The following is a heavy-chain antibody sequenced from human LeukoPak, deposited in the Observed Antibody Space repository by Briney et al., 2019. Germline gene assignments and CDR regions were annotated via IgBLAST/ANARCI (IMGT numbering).Heavy chain of an antibody. V-gene: IGHV3-74*01. Sequence: GGSLRLSCAASGFTFSAYAMAWVRQAPGKGLVWVARINSDGSTTTYADSVKGRFTISRDNAKNTLYLQMNSLRAEDTAVYYCAKSSGTDYWGQGTLVTVSS. D-gene: IGHD3-10*01. CDR2: INSDGSTT. CDR1: GFTFSAYA. J-gene: IGHJ4*02. CDR3: AKSSGTDY.